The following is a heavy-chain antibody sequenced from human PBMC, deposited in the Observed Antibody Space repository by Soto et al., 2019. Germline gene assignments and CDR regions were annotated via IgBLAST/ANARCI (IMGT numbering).Heavy chain of an antibody. CDR3: ARVGVDSTGYSSGWLLGAFDI. D-gene: IGHD6-19*01. Sequence: QXQLVESGGGXXXXGXXXXXXCXASXXXXXXXAMHXXXXXXGXGLEWVAVISYDGSNKYYADSVKGRFTISRDNSKNTLYLQMNSLRAEDTAVYYCARVGVDSTGYSSGWLLGAFDIWGQGTMVTVSS. CDR1: XXXXXXXA. CDR2: ISYDGSNK. V-gene: IGHV3-30-3*01. J-gene: IGHJ3*02.